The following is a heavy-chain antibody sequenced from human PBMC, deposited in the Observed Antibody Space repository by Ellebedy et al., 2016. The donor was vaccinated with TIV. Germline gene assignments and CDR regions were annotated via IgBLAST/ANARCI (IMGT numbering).Heavy chain of an antibody. Sequence: MPSETLSLTCTVSRVSITDPTYYWAWLRQPPGKGLDWIGTILHSVTTYKIPALSSRGSMSVDTSRNQFSLDLKAVTAAETALYYCARHLRYSDWRILDLWGPGILVAVSS. CDR2: ILHSVTT. J-gene: IGHJ5*02. V-gene: IGHV4-39*01. CDR3: ARHLRYSDWRILDL. CDR1: RVSITDPTYY. D-gene: IGHD3-9*01.